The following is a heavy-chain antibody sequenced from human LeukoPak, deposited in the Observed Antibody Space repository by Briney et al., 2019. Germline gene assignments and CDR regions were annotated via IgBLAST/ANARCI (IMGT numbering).Heavy chain of an antibody. CDR2: IKSKTDGGTT. CDR3: TTEVIVVVTATDDY. V-gene: IGHV3-15*01. Sequence: GGSLRPSCAASGFTFSSAWMSWVRQAPGKGLEWVGRIKSKTDGGTTDYAAPVKGRFTISRDDSKNTLYLQMNSLKTEDTAVYYCTTEVIVVVTATDDYWGQGILVTVSS. J-gene: IGHJ4*02. CDR1: GFTFSSAW. D-gene: IGHD2-21*02.